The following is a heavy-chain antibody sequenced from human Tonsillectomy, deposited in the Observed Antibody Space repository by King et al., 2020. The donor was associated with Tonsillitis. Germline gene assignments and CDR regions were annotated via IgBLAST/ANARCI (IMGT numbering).Heavy chain of an antibody. V-gene: IGHV3-30*18. CDR3: AKGCEDSAYYSEYFDL. CDR1: GFTFSSYG. Sequence: VQLVESGGGVVQPGRSLRLSCAASGFTFSSYGIHWVRQAPGKGLEWVAVISYDGSNKYYADSVKGRFTISRDNSKNTLYLQMNSLRAEDTAVYYCAKGCEDSAYYSEYFDLWGRGTLVTVSS. J-gene: IGHJ2*01. D-gene: IGHD3-22*01. CDR2: ISYDGSNK.